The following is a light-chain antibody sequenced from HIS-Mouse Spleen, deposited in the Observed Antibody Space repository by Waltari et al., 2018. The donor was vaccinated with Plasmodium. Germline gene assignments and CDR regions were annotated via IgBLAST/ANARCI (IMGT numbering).Light chain of an antibody. V-gene: IGLV3-25*03. Sequence: SYELTQPPSVSVSPGQTARITCSGDALPKHYAYWYQQKPGQAPVLVIYKDSERPSGIPERFSGSSSGTTVTLTISGVQAEDEADYYCQSADSSGTPNWVFGGGTKLT. CDR3: QSADSSGTPNWV. CDR2: KDS. CDR1: ALPKHY. J-gene: IGLJ3*02.